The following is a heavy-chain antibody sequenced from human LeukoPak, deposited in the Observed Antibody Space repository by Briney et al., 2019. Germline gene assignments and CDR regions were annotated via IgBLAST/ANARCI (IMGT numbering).Heavy chain of an antibody. D-gene: IGHD5-24*01. CDR1: GYTFTGYY. CDR3: ARGIRWLQFDY. J-gene: IGHJ4*02. V-gene: IGHV1-2*02. Sequence: ASVKVSCKASGYTFTGYYMHWVRQAPGQGLEWMGWINPNSGGTNYALKFQGRVTMTRDTSISTAYMELSRLRSDDTAVYYCARGIRWLQFDYWGQGTLVTVSS. CDR2: INPNSGGT.